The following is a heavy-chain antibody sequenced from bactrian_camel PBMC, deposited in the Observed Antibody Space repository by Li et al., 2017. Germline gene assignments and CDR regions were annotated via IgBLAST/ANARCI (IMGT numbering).Heavy chain of an antibody. D-gene: IGHD1*01. Sequence: HVQLVESGGGLVQPGGSPRLSCAASGFTFSNNWMHWVRQAPGKGLEWVSSIYGDGRNTYYTDFVKGRFTISKGNTMNTAYLQTDSLKSEDTAQYYCVALAWGFNYWGQGTQVTVS. J-gene: IGHJ4*01. CDR3: VALAWGFNY. V-gene: IGHV3S6*01. CDR1: GFTFSNNW. CDR2: IYGDGRNT.